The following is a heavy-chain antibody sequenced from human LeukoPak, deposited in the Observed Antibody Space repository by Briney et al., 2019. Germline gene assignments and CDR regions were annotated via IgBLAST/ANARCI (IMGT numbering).Heavy chain of an antibody. Sequence: GGPLRLSCAASGFTLSTFDMNWVRQAPGKGLEWVPSISTSSRYIYYRDSVKGRFTISRDDAKNSLYLQMNSLTVEDTAVYYRARADCSGSTCYLRHSWFDPWGQGTLVTVSS. D-gene: IGHD2-2*01. V-gene: IGHV3-21*06. CDR2: ISTSSRYI. J-gene: IGHJ5*02. CDR1: GFTLSTFD. CDR3: ARADCSGSTCYLRHSWFDP.